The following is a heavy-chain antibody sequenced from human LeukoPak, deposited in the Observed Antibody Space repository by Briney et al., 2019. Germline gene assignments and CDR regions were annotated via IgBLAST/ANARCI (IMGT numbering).Heavy chain of an antibody. D-gene: IGHD3-22*01. V-gene: IGHV3-23*01. Sequence: GGSLRLSCAASGFTFSSYAMSWVRQAPGRGLEWVSAISGGGGSTYYADSVKGRFTLSRANSKNTLYLQMNSLRAEDTAVYSCAKDLGLVTTYYYGMDVWGQGTTVTVSS. CDR2: ISGGGGST. J-gene: IGHJ6*02. CDR3: AKDLGLVTTYYYGMDV. CDR1: GFTFSSYA.